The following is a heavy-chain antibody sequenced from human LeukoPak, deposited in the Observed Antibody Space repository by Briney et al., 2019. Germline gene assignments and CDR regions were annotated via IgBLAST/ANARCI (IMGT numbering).Heavy chain of an antibody. CDR2: VKYDGISE. CDR3: ARDNRHFVVVSGMTDHYMDV. Sequence: GGPLRLSCVASGFTFSSFGMHWVRQAPGKGLDWVAFVKYDGISEFYTDSVKGRFRISRDDSQSTVYLQMNSLKPEDTAVYYCARDNRHFVVVSGMTDHYMDVWGKRATVTISS. J-gene: IGHJ6*03. CDR1: GFTFSSFG. V-gene: IGHV3-30*02. D-gene: IGHD2-21*01.